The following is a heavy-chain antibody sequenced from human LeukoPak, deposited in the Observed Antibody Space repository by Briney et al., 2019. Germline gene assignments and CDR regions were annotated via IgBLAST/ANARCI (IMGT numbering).Heavy chain of an antibody. CDR1: GYTFTNYW. V-gene: IGHV5-51*01. CDR3: ARREGTGFDS. CDR2: IYPGDSDT. Sequence: GESLKISCKGSGYTFTNYWIGWVRQMPGKGLEWMGIIYPGDSDTIYSPSFQGQVTISVGKSISTAYLQWNSLKASDTAMYYCARREGTGFDSWGQGTLVTVSS. D-gene: IGHD3/OR15-3a*01. J-gene: IGHJ5*01.